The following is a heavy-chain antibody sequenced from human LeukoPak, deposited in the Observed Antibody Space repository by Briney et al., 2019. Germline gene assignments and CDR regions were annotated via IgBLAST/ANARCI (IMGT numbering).Heavy chain of an antibody. D-gene: IGHD6-19*01. CDR1: GGSISSYY. J-gene: IGHJ4*02. CDR2: IYTSGST. V-gene: IGHV4-4*07. Sequence: NPSETLSLTCTVSGGSISSYYWSWIRQPAGKGLEWIGRIYTSGSTNYNPSLKSRVTMSVDTSKNQFSLNLSSVTAADTAVYYCARDRPHISGSPHFDYWGQGTLVTVSS. CDR3: ARDRPHISGSPHFDY.